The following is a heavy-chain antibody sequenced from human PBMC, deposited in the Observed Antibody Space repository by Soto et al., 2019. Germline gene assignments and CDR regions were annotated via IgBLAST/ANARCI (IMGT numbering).Heavy chain of an antibody. Sequence: ASVKVSCKASGYTFTSYDINWVRQATGQGLEWMGWMNPNSGNTGYAQKFQGRVTMTRNTSISTAYMELSSLRSEDTAVYYCARVLNWASYYDCWSDYYNYYYFGMDVWGQETTVTVSS. J-gene: IGHJ6*02. CDR3: ARVLNWASYYDCWSDYYNYYYFGMDV. CDR1: GYTFTSYD. D-gene: IGHD3-3*01. CDR2: MNPNSGNT. V-gene: IGHV1-8*01.